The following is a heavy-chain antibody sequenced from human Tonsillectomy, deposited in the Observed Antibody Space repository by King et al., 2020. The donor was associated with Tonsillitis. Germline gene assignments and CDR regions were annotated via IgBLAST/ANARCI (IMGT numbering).Heavy chain of an antibody. D-gene: IGHD5-18*01. CDR1: CGSISSGGYY. Sequence: SCGSISSGGYYWSCIRQHPGKGLEWIGYIYYIGSTHYNPSIKSRVTISLDTSKHQFSLTLSSVTAADTAVYYCARGWIQLGFENWFDTWGQGTLVTVSS. V-gene: IGHV4-31*02. CDR3: ARGWIQLGFENWFDT. J-gene: IGHJ5*02. CDR2: IYYIGST.